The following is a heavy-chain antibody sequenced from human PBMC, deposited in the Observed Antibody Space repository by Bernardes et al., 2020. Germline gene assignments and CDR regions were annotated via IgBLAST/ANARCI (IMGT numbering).Heavy chain of an antibody. CDR2: ITWNSAGI. D-gene: IGHD3-9*01. Sequence: SLRLSCAASGFTFDDYAMHWVRQAPGKGLEWVSSITWNSAGIAYADSVKGRFTISRDNAKNSLYLQMSSLRVEDTALYYCAKITGYSVGFFDYWGQGTLVTVSS. CDR3: AKITGYSVGFFDY. V-gene: IGHV3-9*01. CDR1: GFTFDDYA. J-gene: IGHJ4*02.